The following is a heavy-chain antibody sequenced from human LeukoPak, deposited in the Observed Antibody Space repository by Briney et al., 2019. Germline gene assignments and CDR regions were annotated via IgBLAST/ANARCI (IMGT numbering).Heavy chain of an antibody. V-gene: IGHV3-33*01. J-gene: IGHJ5*02. CDR3: ARHPGRVGWFDP. CDR1: GFTFSSYG. CDR2: IWYDGSNK. Sequence: GGSLRLSCAASGFTFSSYGMHWVRQAPGKGLEWVAVIWYDGSNKYYADSVKGRFTISRDNSKNTLYLQMNSLRAEDTAVYYCARHPGRVGWFDPRGQGTLVTVSS.